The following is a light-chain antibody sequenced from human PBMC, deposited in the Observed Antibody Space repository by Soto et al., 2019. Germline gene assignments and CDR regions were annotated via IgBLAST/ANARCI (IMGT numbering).Light chain of an antibody. CDR2: NNN. CDR3: ASWDDTLSGWV. V-gene: IGLV1-47*02. J-gene: IGLJ7*01. CDR1: TSNIGAES. Sequence: QAVVTQPPSASGTPGQRVSISCSGGTSNIGAESVNWYQQFPGAAPKLLIYNNNERPSGVPDRFSGSTSGTSASLAISGLRAEDEAAYYCASWDDTLSGWVFGGGTQLTVL.